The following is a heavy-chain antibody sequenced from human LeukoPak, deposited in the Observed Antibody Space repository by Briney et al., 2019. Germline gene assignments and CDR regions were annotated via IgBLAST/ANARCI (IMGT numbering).Heavy chain of an antibody. CDR1: GFTVSSNY. V-gene: IGHV3-53*05. D-gene: IGHD3-22*01. J-gene: IGHJ4*02. CDR2: IYSGGST. Sequence: GGSLRLSCAASGFTVSSNYMSWVRQAPGKGLEWVPVIYSGGSTYYADSVKGRFTISRDNSKNTLYLQMNSLRAGDTAVYYCAKDFSVYYYDSRVLDYWGQGTLVTVSS. CDR3: AKDFSVYYYDSRVLDY.